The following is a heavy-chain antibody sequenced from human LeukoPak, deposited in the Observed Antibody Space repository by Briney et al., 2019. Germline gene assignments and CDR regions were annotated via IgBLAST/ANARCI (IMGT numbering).Heavy chain of an antibody. CDR3: ARDPDMVRGVNFDY. V-gene: IGHV3-7*03. Sequence: GASLRLSRAASGSTFSIHWMNWVRPPPGKGLEWVANIKKTGSEKYYVGPVKGRFTISRDNAKNSLYLQMNSLRAEDTAVYYCARDPDMVRGVNFDYWGQGTLVTVSS. CDR2: IKKTGSEK. J-gene: IGHJ4*02. CDR1: GSTFSIHW. D-gene: IGHD3-10*01.